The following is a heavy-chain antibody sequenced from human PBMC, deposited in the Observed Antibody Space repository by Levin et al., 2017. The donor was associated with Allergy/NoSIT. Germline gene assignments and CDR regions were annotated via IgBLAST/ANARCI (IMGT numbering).Heavy chain of an antibody. V-gene: IGHV2-5*02. D-gene: IGHD3-22*01. Sequence: SGPTLVKPTQTLTLTCTFSGFSLSTSGAAVGWIRQPPGKALEWLALIYWDDDKRYSPSLKSRLTITKDTSKNQVVLTMTNMDPVDTATYYCAHRQPQNYYVSSSFDYWGQGTLVTVSS. J-gene: IGHJ4*02. CDR2: IYWDDDK. CDR3: AHRQPQNYYVSSSFDY. CDR1: GFSLSTSGAA.